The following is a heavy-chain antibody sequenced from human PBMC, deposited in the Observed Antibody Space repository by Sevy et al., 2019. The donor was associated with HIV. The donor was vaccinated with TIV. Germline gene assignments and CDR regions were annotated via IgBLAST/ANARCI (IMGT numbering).Heavy chain of an antibody. D-gene: IGHD1-20*01. V-gene: IGHV1-2*06. CDR2: INPNSGVT. Sequence: ASVKVSCKTTGYIFSDYNMHWVRQVPGQGLEWMALINPNSGVTIYAQKFRGRVSLTRDTSMSTAYMELSALTSDDTAVYYCVREDNNAPRTLLSFDIWGQGTLVTVSS. CDR1: GYIFSDYN. CDR3: VREDNNAPRTLLSFDI. J-gene: IGHJ3*02.